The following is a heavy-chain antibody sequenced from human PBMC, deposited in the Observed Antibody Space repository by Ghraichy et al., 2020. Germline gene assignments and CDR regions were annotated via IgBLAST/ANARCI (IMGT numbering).Heavy chain of an antibody. J-gene: IGHJ4*02. CDR1: GFTFSDHS. D-gene: IGHD2-15*01. CDR3: ARGDWSGGHWYSGGH. CDR2: IRNKANSHTT. V-gene: IGHV3-72*01. Sequence: GESLNISCAASGFTFSDHSMDWVRQAPGKGLEWVGRIRNKANSHTTQYAASVKGRFTISRDDSKNSLYLQINNLRTDDTAVYYCARGDWSGGHWYSGGHWGQGTQVTVSS.